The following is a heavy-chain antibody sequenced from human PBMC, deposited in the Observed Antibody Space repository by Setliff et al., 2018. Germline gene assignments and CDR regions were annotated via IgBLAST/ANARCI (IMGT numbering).Heavy chain of an antibody. D-gene: IGHD3-10*01. CDR2: INPDATTT. V-gene: IGHV3-74*01. J-gene: IGHJ4*02. CDR1: GFTFSSHW. Sequence: GGSLRLSCAASGFTFSSHWMHWVRQVPGKGLAWVSQINPDATTTYYADSVKGRFTISRDNAKTTLYLQMNSLRVKDTAVYFCARDPRDGSSSPMADNWGQGTLVTVSS. CDR3: ARDPRDGSSSPMADN.